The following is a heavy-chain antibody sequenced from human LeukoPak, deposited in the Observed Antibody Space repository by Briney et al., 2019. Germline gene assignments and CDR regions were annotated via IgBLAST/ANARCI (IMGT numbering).Heavy chain of an antibody. Sequence: GRSLRLSCAASGFTFTSYSMNWVRQAPGKGLEWVSTISGGGGSTYYADSVKGRFTISRDNSKNTLYLQVNSLRAEDTAVYYCAKGGKWDVTPFDYWGQGTLVTVSS. D-gene: IGHD1-26*01. J-gene: IGHJ4*02. CDR2: ISGGGGST. CDR3: AKGGKWDVTPFDY. V-gene: IGHV3-23*01. CDR1: GFTFTSYS.